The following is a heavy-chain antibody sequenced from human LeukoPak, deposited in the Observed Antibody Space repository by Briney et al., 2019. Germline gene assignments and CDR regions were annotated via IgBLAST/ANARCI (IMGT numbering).Heavy chain of an antibody. J-gene: IGHJ6*03. Sequence: ASVKVSCKASGYTFTSYDINWVRQATGQGLEWMGWMNPNSGNTGYAQKFQGRVTMTRNTSISTAYMELSSLRSGDTAVYYCARGSRPPPITIFGVVTPRNYYYYYMDVWGKGTTVTVSS. CDR3: ARGSRPPPITIFGVVTPRNYYYYYMDV. CDR1: GYTFTSYD. CDR2: MNPNSGNT. D-gene: IGHD3-3*01. V-gene: IGHV1-8*01.